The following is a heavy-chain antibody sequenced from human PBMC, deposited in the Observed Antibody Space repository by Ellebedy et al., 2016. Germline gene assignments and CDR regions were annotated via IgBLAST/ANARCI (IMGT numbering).Heavy chain of an antibody. CDR1: GYTFTTFS. CDR2: VNTFSGNT. J-gene: IGHJ4*02. CDR3: ARAEGYCSSISCYFGYWYFDY. Sequence: ASVKVSXXASGYTFTTFSITWVRQVPGQGLEWMGFVNTFSGNTKFAQKFQGRVSMTTDSSTHTAYMDLRSLRSDDTAVYYCARAEGYCSSISCYFGYWYFDYWGQGALVTVSS. D-gene: IGHD2-2*01. V-gene: IGHV1-18*04.